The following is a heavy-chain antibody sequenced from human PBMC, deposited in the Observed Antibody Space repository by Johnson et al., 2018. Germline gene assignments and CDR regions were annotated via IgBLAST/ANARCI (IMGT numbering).Heavy chain of an antibody. CDR3: ARGLWGAFDI. D-gene: IGHD7-27*01. V-gene: IGHV4-34*01. CDR1: GGSFSGYY. J-gene: IGHJ3*02. Sequence: QVQLQQWGAGLLKPSETLSLTCAVYGGSFSGYYWSWIRQPPGKGLEWIGEINHSGSTNYNPSLKSRVTISVDTSKNQFSLKLSSVTAADTAVYYGARGLWGAFDIWGQGTMVTVSS. CDR2: INHSGST.